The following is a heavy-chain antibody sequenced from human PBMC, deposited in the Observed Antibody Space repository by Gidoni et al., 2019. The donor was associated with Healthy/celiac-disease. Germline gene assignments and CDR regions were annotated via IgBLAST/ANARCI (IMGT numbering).Heavy chain of an antibody. V-gene: IGHV3-11*01. D-gene: IGHD1-26*01. CDR2: ISSSGSTI. CDR3: ARSIPPWPGSGSYCYFDY. Sequence: QVQLVESGGGLVKPGGSLRLSCAASGFTFSDYYMSWIRQAPGKGLGWVSYISSSGSTIYYADAVKGRFTISRDNAKNSLYLQMNSLRAEDTAVYYCARSIPPWPGSGSYCYFDYWGQGTLVAVSS. CDR1: GFTFSDYY. J-gene: IGHJ4*02.